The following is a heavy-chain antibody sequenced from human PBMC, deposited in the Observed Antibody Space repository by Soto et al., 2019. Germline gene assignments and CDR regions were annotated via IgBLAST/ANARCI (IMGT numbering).Heavy chain of an antibody. J-gene: IGHJ6*02. CDR2: INAGNGNT. Sequence: ASVKVSCKASGYTFTSYGTHWVRQAPGQRLEWTGWINAGNGNTKYSEKFQGRVTITRDTSASTAYLELSSLRSEDTAVYYCARDPNDSSAYYHHYYYGMDVWGQGTTVTVSS. CDR3: ARDPNDSSAYYHHYYYGMDV. CDR1: GYTFTSYG. V-gene: IGHV1-3*01. D-gene: IGHD3-22*01.